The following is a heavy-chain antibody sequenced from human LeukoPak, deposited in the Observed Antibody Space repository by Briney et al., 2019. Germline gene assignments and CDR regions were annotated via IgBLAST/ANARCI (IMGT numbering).Heavy chain of an antibody. CDR3: ARLRLHYYDSSGYYLSGLRRGGFDY. D-gene: IGHD3-22*01. V-gene: IGHV4-34*01. CDR1: GGSFSGYY. J-gene: IGHJ4*02. Sequence: SETLSLTCAVYGGSFSGYYWSWIRQPPGKGLEWIGEINHSGSTNYNPSLKSRVTISVDTSKNQFSLKLSSVTAADTAVYYCARLRLHYYDSSGYYLSGLRRGGFDYWGQGTLVTVSS. CDR2: INHSGST.